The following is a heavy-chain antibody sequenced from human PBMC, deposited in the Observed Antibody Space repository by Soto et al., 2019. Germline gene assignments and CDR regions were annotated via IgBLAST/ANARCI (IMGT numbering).Heavy chain of an antibody. CDR2: IYHSGST. V-gene: IGHV4-4*02. CDR3: ARARDVADAFDI. CDR1: GGSISGSNW. Sequence: SETLSLTCAVSGGSISGSNWWSWVRQPPGKGLEWIGEIYHSGSTNYNPSLKSRVTISVDKSKNQFSLKLSSVTAADTAVYYCARARDVADAFDIWGQGTMVTVSS. J-gene: IGHJ3*02.